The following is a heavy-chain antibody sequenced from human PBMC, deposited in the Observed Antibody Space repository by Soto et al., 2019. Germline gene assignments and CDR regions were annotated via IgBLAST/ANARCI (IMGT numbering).Heavy chain of an antibody. CDR2: IYYSGST. CDR3: ARDMTYYYDSSGYFDAFDI. J-gene: IGHJ3*02. Sequence: PSETLSLTCTVSGGSISSGGYYWSWIRQHPXKGLEWIGYIYYSGSTYYNPSLKSRVTISVDTSKNQFSLKLSSVTAADTAVYYCARDMTYYYDSSGYFDAFDIWGQGTMVTVSS. D-gene: IGHD3-22*01. V-gene: IGHV4-31*03. CDR1: GGSISSGGYY.